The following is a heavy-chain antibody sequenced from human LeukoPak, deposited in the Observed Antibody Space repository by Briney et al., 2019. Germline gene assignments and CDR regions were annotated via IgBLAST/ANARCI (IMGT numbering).Heavy chain of an antibody. Sequence: ASVKVSCKASGYTFTNYDINWVRQATGQGLEWMGYMNPNSGNSAYAQKFQGRVTITTDASISTAYMELSGLRSEDTAVYYCARGKGYCSGGSCFGDAFDIWGQGTMVTVSS. D-gene: IGHD2-15*01. J-gene: IGHJ3*02. CDR1: GYTFTNYD. CDR3: ARGKGYCSGGSCFGDAFDI. CDR2: MNPNSGNS. V-gene: IGHV1-8*03.